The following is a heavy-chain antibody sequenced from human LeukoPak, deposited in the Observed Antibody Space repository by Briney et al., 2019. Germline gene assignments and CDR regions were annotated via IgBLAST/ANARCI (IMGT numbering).Heavy chain of an antibody. CDR3: ARGLGYCSGGSCQTGAFDI. CDR2: ISAYNGNT. D-gene: IGHD2-15*01. J-gene: IGHJ3*02. CDR1: GYTFTRYG. V-gene: IGHV1-18*01. Sequence: GASVKVSCKASGYTFTRYGISWVRQAPGQGLEWMGWISAYNGNTNYAQKLQGRVTMTTDTSTSTAYMELRSLRSDDTAVYYCARGLGYCSGGSCQTGAFDIWGQGTMVTVSS.